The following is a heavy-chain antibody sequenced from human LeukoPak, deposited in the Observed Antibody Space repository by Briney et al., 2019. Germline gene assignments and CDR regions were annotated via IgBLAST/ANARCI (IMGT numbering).Heavy chain of an antibody. J-gene: IGHJ4*02. V-gene: IGHV3-30-3*01. CDR1: GFTFSSYA. D-gene: IGHD2-2*01. CDR3: ARGRDSTSPRTDFDY. CDR2: ISYDGSNK. Sequence: GGSLRLSCAASGFTFSSYAMHWVRQAPGKGLEWVAVISYDGSNKYYADSVKGRFTISRDNSKNTLYLQMNSLRAEDTAVYYCARGRDSTSPRTDFDYWGQGTLVTVSS.